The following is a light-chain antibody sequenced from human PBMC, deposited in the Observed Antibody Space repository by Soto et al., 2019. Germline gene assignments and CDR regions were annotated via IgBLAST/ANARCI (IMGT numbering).Light chain of an antibody. V-gene: IGKV3-20*01. CDR3: QHYRSSSTWT. Sequence: EIVLTQSPGTLSLSPGERATLSCRASQSVSSAYLAWYQHKPGRPTTLLIYAASSRVTGIPDKFSGSGSGTAYSLTISRLGHADFSVYYCQHYRSSSTWTFGQGTKVEIK. CDR1: QSVSSAY. CDR2: AAS. J-gene: IGKJ1*01.